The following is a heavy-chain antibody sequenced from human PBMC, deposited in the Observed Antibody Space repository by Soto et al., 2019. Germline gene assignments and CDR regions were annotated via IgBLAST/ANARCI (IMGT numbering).Heavy chain of an antibody. CDR1: GGTFSSYA. CDR2: IIPIFGTA. V-gene: IGHV1-69*12. Sequence: QVQLVQSGAEVKKPGSSVKVSCKASGGTFSSYAISWVRQAPGQGLEWMGGIIPIFGTANYAQKFQGRVTITADESTSTAYMEPSSLRSEDTAVYYCARGGPGAYYYGMDVWGQGTTVTVSS. D-gene: IGHD3-10*01. J-gene: IGHJ6*02. CDR3: ARGGPGAYYYGMDV.